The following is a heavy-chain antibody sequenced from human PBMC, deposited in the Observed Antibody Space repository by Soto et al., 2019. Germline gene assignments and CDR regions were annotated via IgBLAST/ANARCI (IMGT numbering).Heavy chain of an antibody. V-gene: IGHV4-59*08. CDR2: IYYSWST. J-gene: IGHJ6*03. CDR3: ARHLQGCSGGSCYISGYYYYYMDV. D-gene: IGHD2-15*01. CDR1: GGSISGYY. Sequence: PSETLSLTCPVSGGSISGYYWSWIRQPPGKGLEWNGYIYYSWSTNYNPSLKSRVTISVDTSKNQFSLKLSSVTAADSAVYYCARHLQGCSGGSCYISGYYYYYMDVWGKGTTVTVSS.